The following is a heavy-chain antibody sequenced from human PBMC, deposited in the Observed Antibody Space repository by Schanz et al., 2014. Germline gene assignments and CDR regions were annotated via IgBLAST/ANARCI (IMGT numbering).Heavy chain of an antibody. Sequence: QVQLQQWGAGLLKPSETLSLTCGVFGGSFSGYYWSWIRQPPGKGLEWIAEINHGGSTNYNPSLKSRVTISVATSKNQFSLKWRSVTAADTAVYYCARAARRTRVVPLYFDYWGQGTLVTVSS. CDR3: ARAARRTRVVPLYFDY. J-gene: IGHJ4*02. D-gene: IGHD2-2*01. CDR1: GGSFSGYY. CDR2: INHGGST. V-gene: IGHV4-34*01.